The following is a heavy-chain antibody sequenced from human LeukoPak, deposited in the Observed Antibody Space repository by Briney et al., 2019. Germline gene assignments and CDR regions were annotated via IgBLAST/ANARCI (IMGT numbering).Heavy chain of an antibody. Sequence: SETLSLTCTVSGDSITSFYWSWIRQPPGKGLEWIGEINHSGSTNYNPSLKSRVTISVDTSKNQFSLKLSSVTAADTAVYYCARGSVNYCSSTSCSGAFDIWGQGTMVTVSS. CDR2: INHSGST. D-gene: IGHD2-2*01. CDR1: GDSITSFY. V-gene: IGHV4-34*01. J-gene: IGHJ3*02. CDR3: ARGSVNYCSSTSCSGAFDI.